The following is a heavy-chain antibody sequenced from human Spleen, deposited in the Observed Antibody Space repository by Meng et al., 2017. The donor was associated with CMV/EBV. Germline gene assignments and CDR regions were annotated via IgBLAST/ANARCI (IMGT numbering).Heavy chain of an antibody. CDR1: GFTVSSNY. V-gene: IGHV3-66*02. J-gene: IGHJ5*02. Sequence: GGSLRLSCAASGFTVSSNYMSWVRQAPGKGLEWVSVTYSGGSTYYADSVKGRFTISRDNSKNTLYLQMNSLRAEDTAVYYCASLRYYYGSGSSWGQGTLVTVSS. CDR2: TYSGGST. CDR3: ASLRYYYGSGSS. D-gene: IGHD3-10*01.